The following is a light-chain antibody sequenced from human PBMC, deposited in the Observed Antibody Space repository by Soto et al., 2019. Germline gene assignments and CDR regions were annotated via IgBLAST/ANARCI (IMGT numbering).Light chain of an antibody. V-gene: IGLV1-40*01. CDR3: QSYDSSLSGSGV. CDR1: SSNIGAGYD. Sequence: QSALTQPPSVSGAPGQRVTISCTGSSSNIGAGYDVHWYQQLPGTAPKLLIYGNSNRPSGVPDRFSGSKSGTSASLAITGLRAEDEADYYCQSYDSSLSGSGVFGGGTKVTVL. J-gene: IGLJ3*02. CDR2: GNS.